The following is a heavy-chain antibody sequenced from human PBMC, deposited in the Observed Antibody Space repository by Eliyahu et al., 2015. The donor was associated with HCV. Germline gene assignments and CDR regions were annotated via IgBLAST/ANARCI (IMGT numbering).Heavy chain of an antibody. CDR3: ARSVTTSPVPGYYYYYGMDV. CDR2: IYNSGST. D-gene: IGHD4-17*01. V-gene: IGHV4-39*01. Sequence: GSISSSSYYWGWIRQPPGKGLEWIGSIYNSGSTYYNPSLKSRVTISVDTSKNQFSLKLSSVTAADTAVYYCARSVTTSPVPGYYYYYGMDVWGQGTTVTVSS. J-gene: IGHJ6*02. CDR1: GSISSSSYY.